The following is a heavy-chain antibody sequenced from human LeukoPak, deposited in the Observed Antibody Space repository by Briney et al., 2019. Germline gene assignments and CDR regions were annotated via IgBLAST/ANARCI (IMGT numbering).Heavy chain of an antibody. Sequence: NPSETPSLTCAVYGGSFSGYYWSWIRQPPGKGLEWIGEINHSGSTDYNPSLKSRVTISVDTSKNQFSLKLSSVTAADTAVYYCARLPPDARYQRQHYYYYGMDVWGQGTTVTVSS. J-gene: IGHJ6*02. D-gene: IGHD2-2*01. V-gene: IGHV4-34*01. CDR2: INHSGST. CDR1: GGSFSGYY. CDR3: ARLPPDARYQRQHYYYYGMDV.